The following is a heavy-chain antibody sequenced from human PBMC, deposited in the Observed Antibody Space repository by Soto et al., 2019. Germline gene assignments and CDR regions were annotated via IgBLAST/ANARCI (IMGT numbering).Heavy chain of an antibody. CDR2: IIPILGIA. J-gene: IGHJ6*03. CDR3: ARAPDSSGWYGSYYYMDV. Sequence: GASVKVSCKASGGTFSSYTISWVRQAPGQGLEWMGRIIPILGIANYAQKFQGRVTITADRSTSTAYMELSSLRSEDTAVYYCARAPDSSGWYGSYYYMDVWGKGTTVTVSS. V-gene: IGHV1-69*02. D-gene: IGHD6-19*01. CDR1: GGTFSSYT.